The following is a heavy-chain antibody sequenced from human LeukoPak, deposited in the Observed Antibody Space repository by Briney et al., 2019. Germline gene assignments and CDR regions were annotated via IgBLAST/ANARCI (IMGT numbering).Heavy chain of an antibody. Sequence: GGSLRLSCAASGFTFSSYGMHWVRQAPGKGLEWVAVISYDGSNKYYADSVKGRFTISRDNSKNTLYLQMNSLRAEDTAVYYCAKELLNYDSSGYSVYWGQGTLVTVSS. J-gene: IGHJ4*02. CDR1: GFTFSSYG. V-gene: IGHV3-30*18. D-gene: IGHD3-22*01. CDR2: ISYDGSNK. CDR3: AKELLNYDSSGYSVY.